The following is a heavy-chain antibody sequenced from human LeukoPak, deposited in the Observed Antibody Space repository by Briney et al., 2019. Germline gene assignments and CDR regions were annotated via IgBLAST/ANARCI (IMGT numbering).Heavy chain of an antibody. CDR3: ARADSIAAAGTVWFDP. V-gene: IGHV3-21*01. D-gene: IGHD6-13*01. CDR2: ISSSSSYT. CDR1: GFTFSSYS. J-gene: IGHJ5*02. Sequence: GGSLRLSCAASGFTFSSYSMNWVRQAPGKGLEWVSSISSSSSYTYYADSVKGRFTISRDNAKNSLYLQMNSLRAEDTAVYYCARADSIAAAGTVWFDPWGQGTLVTVSS.